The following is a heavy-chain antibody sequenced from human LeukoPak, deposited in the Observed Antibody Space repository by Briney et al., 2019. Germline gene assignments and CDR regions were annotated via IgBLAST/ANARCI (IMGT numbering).Heavy chain of an antibody. D-gene: IGHD2-15*01. V-gene: IGHV1-18*01. CDR2: ISAYNGNT. Sequence: ASVKVSCKASGYTFTSYGISWGRQAPGQGLEWMGWISAYNGNTNYAQKLQGRVTMTTDTSTSTAYMELRSLRSDDTAVYYCARLDIVVVVAATFDYWGQGTLVTVSS. CDR1: GYTFTSYG. CDR3: ARLDIVVVVAATFDY. J-gene: IGHJ4*02.